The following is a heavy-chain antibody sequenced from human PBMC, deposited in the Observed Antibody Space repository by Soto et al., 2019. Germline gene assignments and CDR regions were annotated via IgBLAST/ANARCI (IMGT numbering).Heavy chain of an antibody. V-gene: IGHV4-31*03. D-gene: IGHD6-13*01. CDR1: GGSISSGGYY. Sequence: QVQLQESGPGLVKPSQTLSLTCTVSGGSISSGGYYWSWIRQHPGKGLEWIGYIYYSGSTYYNPSLKSRVTISVDTSKKQFSLKLSSATAADTAVYYCARGARRYSSSWSPYNWFDPWGQGTLVTVSS. CDR2: IYYSGST. J-gene: IGHJ5*02. CDR3: ARGARRYSSSWSPYNWFDP.